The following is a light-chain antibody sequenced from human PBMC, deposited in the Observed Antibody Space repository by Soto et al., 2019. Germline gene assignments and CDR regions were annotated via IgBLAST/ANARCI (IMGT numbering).Light chain of an antibody. CDR1: NSNMGRNY. CDR3: GTWDSDVSSGAV. CDR2: RND. J-gene: IGLJ2*01. Sequence: QSVLTQTPSASGTPGQRVTISCSGSNSNMGRNYVYWYQQVPGTAPKLLMYRNDVRPSGVPDRFTGSKSGTSATLAITGLHSGDEADYYCGTWDSDVSSGAVFGGGTKLTVL. V-gene: IGLV1-47*01.